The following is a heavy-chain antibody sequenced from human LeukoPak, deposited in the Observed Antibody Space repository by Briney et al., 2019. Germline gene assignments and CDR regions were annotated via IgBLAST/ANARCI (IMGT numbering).Heavy chain of an antibody. Sequence: PGGSLRLSCAASGLTFSIHWMNWVRQAPGKGLECVANINQDGSDKYYVDSVKGRFTISRDNAKNSLYLQMNSLRAEDTAVYYCATLSVVVVPAELNWGQGTLVTVSS. CDR1: GLTFSIHW. CDR2: INQDGSDK. V-gene: IGHV3-7*03. J-gene: IGHJ4*02. CDR3: ATLSVVVVPAELN. D-gene: IGHD2-15*01.